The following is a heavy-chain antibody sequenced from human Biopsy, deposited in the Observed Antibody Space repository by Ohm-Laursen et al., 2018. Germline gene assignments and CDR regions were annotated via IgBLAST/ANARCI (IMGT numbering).Heavy chain of an antibody. CDR3: ARDPLNGHKHFDY. D-gene: IGHD2-8*01. V-gene: IGHV1-2*02. Sequence: ASVKVSCKASSYTFTAYNIPWMRQAPGPGLEWLGYINCKTGATNYAQKFQGTVTMTRDPSISTAYLALGSLRSADTAIYYCARDPLNGHKHFDYWGQGSLVTVSS. CDR1: SYTFTAYN. CDR2: INCKTGAT. J-gene: IGHJ4*02.